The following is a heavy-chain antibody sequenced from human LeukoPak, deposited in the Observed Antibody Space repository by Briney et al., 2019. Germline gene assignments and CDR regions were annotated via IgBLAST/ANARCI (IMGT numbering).Heavy chain of an antibody. CDR2: INPNSGGT. CDR1: GSTFTGYY. J-gene: IGHJ4*02. D-gene: IGHD3-10*01. Sequence: EASVKVSCKASGSTFTGYYMHWVREAPGQGLEWMGWINPNSGGTNYAQKFQGRVTMTRDTSISTAYMELSRLRSDDTAVYYCARDQYYYGSGVFDYWGQGTLVTVSS. CDR3: ARDQYYYGSGVFDY. V-gene: IGHV1-2*02.